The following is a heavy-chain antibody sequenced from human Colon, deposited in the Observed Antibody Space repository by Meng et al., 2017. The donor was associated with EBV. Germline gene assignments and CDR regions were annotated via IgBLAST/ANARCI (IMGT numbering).Heavy chain of an antibody. J-gene: IGHJ4*02. V-gene: IGHV4-30-4*01. Sequence: QVQLQESGPGLVKPSQTLSLTCGVSGGSISSTGYYWSWFRPPPGKGLEWIGYSYYSGSTYYNPSLKSRVTISVDTSNNQFSLKLKSVTAADTAVYYCVRYSYGFDYWGQGTLVTVSS. CDR2: SYYSGST. CDR3: VRYSYGFDY. CDR1: GGSISSTGYY. D-gene: IGHD5-18*01.